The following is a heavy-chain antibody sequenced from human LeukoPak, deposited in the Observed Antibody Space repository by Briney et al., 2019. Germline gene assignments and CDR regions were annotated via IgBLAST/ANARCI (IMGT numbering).Heavy chain of an antibody. Sequence: ASVKVSCKASGYTFTSYDINWVRQATGQGLEWMGWMNPNSGNTGYAQKFQGRVTMTRNTSISTAYMELSSLRSEDTAVYYCARFRYDILTGYYKGGVGFDYWGQGTLVTVSS. D-gene: IGHD3-9*01. CDR3: ARFRYDILTGYYKGGVGFDY. J-gene: IGHJ4*02. V-gene: IGHV1-8*01. CDR2: MNPNSGNT. CDR1: GYTFTSYD.